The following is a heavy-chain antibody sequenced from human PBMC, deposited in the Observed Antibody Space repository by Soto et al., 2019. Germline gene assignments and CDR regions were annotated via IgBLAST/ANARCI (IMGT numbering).Heavy chain of an antibody. CDR1: GYSFTNYW. CDR2: INPTDSDT. V-gene: IGHV5-51*01. D-gene: IGHD3-22*01. CDR3: VRPDSTGYYVY. Sequence: GESLKISCKGSGYSFTNYWIGWVRQMPGKGLEWMAIINPTDSDTRYSPSFQGQVTISADKSISTAYLQWSSLKASDTAVYYCVRPDSTGYYVYWGQGTLVTVSS. J-gene: IGHJ4*02.